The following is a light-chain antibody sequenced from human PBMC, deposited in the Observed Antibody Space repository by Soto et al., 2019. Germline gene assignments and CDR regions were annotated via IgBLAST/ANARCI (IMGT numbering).Light chain of an antibody. CDR2: EVN. CDR1: SSDVGGYNY. Sequence: QSVLSHPPSASGSPGHSVTISCAGTSSDVGGYNYVSWYQQYPGKAPKLMIYEVNKRPSGVPDRFSGSKSGNTASLTVSGLQAEDEADYYCSSYAGSTKWVFGTGTKVTVL. J-gene: IGLJ1*01. V-gene: IGLV2-8*01. CDR3: SSYAGSTKWV.